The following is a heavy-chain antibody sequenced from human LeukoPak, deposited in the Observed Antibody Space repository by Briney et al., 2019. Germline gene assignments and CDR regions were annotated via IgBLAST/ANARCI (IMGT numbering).Heavy chain of an antibody. CDR3: AKGAYCGGDCYEYYFDY. V-gene: IGHV3-23*01. D-gene: IGHD2-21*02. CDR2: IYGSGGST. CDR1: GFTFSRYA. Sequence: GGSLRLSCAASGFTFSRYAISWVRQAPGRGLAWVSAIYGSGGSTYDADSVKGRFTISRDNSKNTLYLQMNSLRAEDTAVYYCAKGAYCGGDCYEYYFDYWGQGTLVTVSS. J-gene: IGHJ4*02.